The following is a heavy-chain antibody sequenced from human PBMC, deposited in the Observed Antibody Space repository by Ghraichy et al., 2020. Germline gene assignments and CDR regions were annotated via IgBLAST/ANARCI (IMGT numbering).Heavy chain of an antibody. J-gene: IGHJ4*02. CDR3: ARDLSYYSDDH. CDR1: GFTFSSHG. CDR2: IWSGGNKK. Sequence: GESLNISCAASGFTFSSHGMHWVRQAPGKGLEWVAVIWSGGNKKQYADSVKGRFTISRDDSEETLHLQRNSLRVEDTAVYYCARDLSYYSDDHWAQGTLVTVSS. D-gene: IGHD1-26*01. V-gene: IGHV3-33*01.